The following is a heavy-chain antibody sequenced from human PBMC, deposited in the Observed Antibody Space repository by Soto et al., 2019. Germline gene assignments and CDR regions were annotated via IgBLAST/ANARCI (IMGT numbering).Heavy chain of an antibody. V-gene: IGHV3-7*03. D-gene: IGHD2-2*02. CDR2: IKEDGSEK. CDR3: ARVATPISRNDH. J-gene: IGHJ4*02. Sequence: LRLSCAASGFTFSSYWMTWVCQAPGMGLEWVARIKEDGSEKYYVDSVKGRFTISRDNAKNSLYLQMNSLRPEDTAVYYCARVATPISRNDHWGQGTLVTVSS. CDR1: GFTFSSYW.